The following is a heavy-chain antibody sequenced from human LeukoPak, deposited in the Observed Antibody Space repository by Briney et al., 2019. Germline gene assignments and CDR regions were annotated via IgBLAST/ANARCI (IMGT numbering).Heavy chain of an antibody. D-gene: IGHD3-9*01. CDR1: GGSVSRGSYY. CDR2: IHHSGTT. CDR3: ARGRLAATY. Sequence: SGTLSLTCTVSGGSVSRGSYYWSWTRQPPGKGLEWIGYIHHSGTTNYSPSLKSRVTISVDMSKNQFFLNLTSVTAADTAVYYCARGRLAATYWGQGTLVTVSS. J-gene: IGHJ4*02. V-gene: IGHV4-61*01.